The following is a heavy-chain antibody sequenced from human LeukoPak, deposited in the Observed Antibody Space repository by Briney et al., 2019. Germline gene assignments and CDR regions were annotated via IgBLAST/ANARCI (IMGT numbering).Heavy chain of an antibody. CDR2: VSGGGST. Sequence: PSETLSLTCIVSGGSISSSSYYWSWLRQPAGKGLEWIGRVSGGGSTTYNPSLASRVTMSVDTSKNQFSLKLNSVTAADTAVYYCARNRLPAVLGCFDFWGQGILVTVSS. D-gene: IGHD2-2*01. CDR1: GGSISSSSYY. CDR3: ARNRLPAVLGCFDF. V-gene: IGHV4-61*02. J-gene: IGHJ4*02.